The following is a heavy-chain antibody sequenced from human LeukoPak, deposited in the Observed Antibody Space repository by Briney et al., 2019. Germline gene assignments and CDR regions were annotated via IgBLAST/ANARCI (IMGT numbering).Heavy chain of an antibody. CDR1: GGSFSGYY. V-gene: IGHV4-59*01. D-gene: IGHD3-22*01. J-gene: IGHJ4*02. CDR2: IYYSGST. CDR3: ARAYYDSSVLFDY. Sequence: SETLSLTCAVYGGSFSGYYWSWIRQPPGKGLEWIGYIYYSGSTNYNPSLKSRVTISVDTSKNQFSLKLSSVTAADTAVYYCARAYYDSSVLFDYWGQGTLVTVSS.